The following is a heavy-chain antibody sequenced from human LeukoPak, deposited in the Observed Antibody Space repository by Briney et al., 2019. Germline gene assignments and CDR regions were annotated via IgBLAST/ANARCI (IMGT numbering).Heavy chain of an antibody. V-gene: IGHV4-59*12. CDR1: GGSIRGYY. Sequence: SETLSLTCNVSGGSIRGYYWSWIRQPPGKGLEWIGSIYFSGRTYYNMSLKSRVIISIDTSKNQFSLKVNSVTAADTAVYYCARDNPYGSGTDYWGQGSLVTVSS. CDR3: ARDNPYGSGTDY. J-gene: IGHJ4*02. CDR2: IYFSGRT. D-gene: IGHD3-10*01.